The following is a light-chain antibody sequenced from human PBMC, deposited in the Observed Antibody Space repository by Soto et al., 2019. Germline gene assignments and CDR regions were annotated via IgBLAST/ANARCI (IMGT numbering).Light chain of an antibody. Sequence: QSALTQPASVSGSPGQSITISCSGTSSDIGGYDHVAWYQQFPGKSPKLIIYAVSDRPSGVSDRFSGSKSGISASLTISGLQTEDEADYYCISYTDRQSYLFGTGTKV. CDR2: AVS. CDR3: ISYTDRQSYL. CDR1: SSDIGGYDH. J-gene: IGLJ1*01. V-gene: IGLV2-14*03.